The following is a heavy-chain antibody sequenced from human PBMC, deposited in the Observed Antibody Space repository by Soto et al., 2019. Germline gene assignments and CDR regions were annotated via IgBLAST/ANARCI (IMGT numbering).Heavy chain of an antibody. CDR3: ARLWGWFGDY. V-gene: IGHV4-59*08. CDR2: IYYSGST. CDR1: GGSISSYY. D-gene: IGHD3-10*01. J-gene: IGHJ4*02. Sequence: QVQLQESGPGLVKPSETLSLTCTVSGGSISSYYWSWIRQPPGKGLEWIGYIYYSGSTNYNPSLXSXAXIXXHKSKNQFPLKLSSVTAADTAAYYCARLWGWFGDYWGQGTLVTVSS.